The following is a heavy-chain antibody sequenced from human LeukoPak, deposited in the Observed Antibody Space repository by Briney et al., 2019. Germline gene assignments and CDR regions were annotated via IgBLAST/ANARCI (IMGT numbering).Heavy chain of an antibody. V-gene: IGHV4-59*12. J-gene: IGHJ4*02. CDR3: ARDRGGYFDY. CDR2: IYYSGST. CDR1: GGSISSYY. Sequence: SETLSLTCTVSGGSISSYYWSWIRRPPGEGLEWIGYIYYSGSTNYNPSLKSRVTISVDTSKNQFSLKLSSVTAADTAVYYCARDRGGYFDYWGQGTLVTVSS. D-gene: IGHD3-16*01.